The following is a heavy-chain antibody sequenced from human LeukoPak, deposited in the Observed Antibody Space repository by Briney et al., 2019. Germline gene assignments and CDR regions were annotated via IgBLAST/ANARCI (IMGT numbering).Heavy chain of an antibody. CDR2: IYHSGST. D-gene: IGHD3-22*01. CDR1: GGSISSSNW. CDR3: ARAPHDYALGYDSSGYGYFQH. V-gene: IGHV4-4*02. J-gene: IGHJ1*01. Sequence: SGTLSLTCAVSGGSISSSNWWSWVRQPPGKGLEWIGEIYHSGSTNYNPSLKSRVTISVDKSKNQFSLKLSSVTAADTAVYYCARAPHDYALGYDSSGYGYFQHWGQGTLVTVSS.